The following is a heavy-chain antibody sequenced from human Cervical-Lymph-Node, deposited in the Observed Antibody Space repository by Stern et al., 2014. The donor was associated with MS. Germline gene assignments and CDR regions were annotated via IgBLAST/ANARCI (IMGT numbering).Heavy chain of an antibody. CDR3: ARGYGYFDY. CDR1: GLTLSLYG. Sequence: VQLVQSGGRLVQPGGSLRLSCAASGLTLSLYGMNWVRQAPGKGLEWGSYISSSSSTIYYADSVEGRFTISRDNAKNSLYLQMNSLRAEDTAVYYCARGYGYFDYWGQGTLVTVSS. J-gene: IGHJ4*02. V-gene: IGHV3-48*01. D-gene: IGHD4-17*01. CDR2: ISSSSSTI.